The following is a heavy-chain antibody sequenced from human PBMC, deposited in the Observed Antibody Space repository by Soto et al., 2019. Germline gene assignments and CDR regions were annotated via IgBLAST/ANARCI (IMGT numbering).Heavy chain of an antibody. Sequence: GASVKVSCKASGYTFTSYAMHWVRQAPGQRLEWMGWINAGNGNTKYSQKFQGRVTITRDTSASTAYMELSSLRSEDTAVYYCARDIVVVPAAMVEAFDIWGQGTMVTVSS. V-gene: IGHV1-3*01. CDR3: ARDIVVVPAAMVEAFDI. CDR1: GYTFTSYA. J-gene: IGHJ3*02. CDR2: INAGNGNT. D-gene: IGHD2-2*01.